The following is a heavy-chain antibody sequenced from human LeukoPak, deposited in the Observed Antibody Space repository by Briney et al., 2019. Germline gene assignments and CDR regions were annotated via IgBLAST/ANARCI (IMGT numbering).Heavy chain of an antibody. D-gene: IGHD3-16*01. J-gene: IGHJ5*02. V-gene: IGHV4-59*01. CDR3: ARDGAITFGGGDWFDP. CDR2: IYYSGST. Sequence: SETLSLTCTVAGGSISSYYWSWIRQPPGKGLEWIGYIYYSGSTNYNPSLKSRVNISVDTSKNQFSLKLSSVPAADTAVYYCARDGAITFGGGDWFDPWGQGTLVTVSS. CDR1: GGSISSYY.